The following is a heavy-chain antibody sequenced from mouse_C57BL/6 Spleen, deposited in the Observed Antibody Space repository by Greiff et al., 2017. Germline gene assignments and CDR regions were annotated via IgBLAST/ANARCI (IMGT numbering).Heavy chain of an antibody. CDR1: GYTFTDYY. V-gene: IGHV1-19*01. J-gene: IGHJ1*03. CDR3: ARRTGTGHFDV. Sequence: VQLQQSGPVLVKPGASVKMSCKASGYTFTDYYMNWVKQSHGKSLEWIGVINPYNGGTSYNQKFKGKATLTVDKSSSTAYMELNSLTSEDSAVYYCARRTGTGHFDVWGTGTTVTVSS. CDR2: INPYNGGT. D-gene: IGHD4-1*01.